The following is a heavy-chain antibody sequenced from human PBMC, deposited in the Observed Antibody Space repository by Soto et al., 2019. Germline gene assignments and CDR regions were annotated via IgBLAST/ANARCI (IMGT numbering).Heavy chain of an antibody. D-gene: IGHD3-22*01. CDR2: ISGSVSTI. V-gene: IGHV3-11*01. CDR1: GFTFSDYY. J-gene: IGHJ3*02. Sequence: QVQLVESGGGLVKPGGSLRLSCAASGFTFSDYYMSWIRQAPGKGLEWVSYISGSVSTIDYADSVKGRFTISRDNAKHSLYPQMNNLRAEDTAVYYCARDGDYYDSSGYFLRDAFDMWGQGTMVTVSS. CDR3: ARDGDYYDSSGYFLRDAFDM.